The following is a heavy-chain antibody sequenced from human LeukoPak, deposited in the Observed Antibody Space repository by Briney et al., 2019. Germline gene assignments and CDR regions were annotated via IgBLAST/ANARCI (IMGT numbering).Heavy chain of an antibody. CDR1: GGSFSGYS. D-gene: IGHD6-6*01. Sequence: SETLSLTCAVYGGSFSGYSWSWIRQPPGKGLEWIGEINHSGSTNYNPSLKSRVTISVDTSKNQFSLKLSSVTAADTAVYYCARQSGIAARGYYYMDVWGKGTTVTVSS. V-gene: IGHV4-34*01. CDR2: INHSGST. J-gene: IGHJ6*03. CDR3: ARQSGIAARGYYYMDV.